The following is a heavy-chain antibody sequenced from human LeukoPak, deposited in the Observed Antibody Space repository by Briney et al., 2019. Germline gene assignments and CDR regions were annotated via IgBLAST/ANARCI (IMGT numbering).Heavy chain of an antibody. CDR2: INPSSEII. J-gene: IGHJ4*02. D-gene: IGHD3-9*01. Sequence: TGGSLRLSCTAAGFTFSTYSMNWVRQAPGKGLEWVSHINPSSEIISYADSVKGRFTISRDNAKNSLYLQMNSLRAEDMAVYYCARDKDWAFDYWGQGTLVPVSS. V-gene: IGHV3-48*01. CDR3: ARDKDWAFDY. CDR1: GFTFSTYS.